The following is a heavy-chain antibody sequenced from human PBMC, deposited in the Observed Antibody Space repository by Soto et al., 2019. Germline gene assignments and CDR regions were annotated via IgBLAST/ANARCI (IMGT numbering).Heavy chain of an antibody. J-gene: IGHJ3*02. CDR1: GFGVRNYG. V-gene: IGHV3-33*01. D-gene: IGHD3-9*01. Sequence: QVQLVESGGGVVQPGESLRLSCAASGFGVRNYGMHWVRQAPGKGLEWVAVIWKDENNKYYRDSVKGRFTISRDNSKNTVELQMSCLRGEDTAVYYCARGEGLTYEAFVIWGQGTMVTGAS. CDR3: ARGEGLTYEAFVI. CDR2: IWKDENNK.